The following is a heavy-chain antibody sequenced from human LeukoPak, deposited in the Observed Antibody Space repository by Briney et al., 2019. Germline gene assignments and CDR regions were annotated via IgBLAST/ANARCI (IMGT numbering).Heavy chain of an antibody. CDR3: ARGEMATITDY. Sequence: QKFQDRVTMTTDTSTSTVYMELSSLRSEDTAVYYCARGEMATITDYWGQGTLVTVSS. J-gene: IGHJ4*02. V-gene: IGHV1-46*01. D-gene: IGHD5-24*01.